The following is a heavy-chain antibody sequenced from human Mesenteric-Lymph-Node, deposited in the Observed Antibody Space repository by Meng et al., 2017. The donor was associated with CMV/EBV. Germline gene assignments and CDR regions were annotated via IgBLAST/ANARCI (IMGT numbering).Heavy chain of an antibody. CDR3: ARYGPDSSGYPLGP. CDR1: GSSVSSSGYY. J-gene: IGHJ4*02. V-gene: IGHV4-39*07. CDR2: IYYSGRT. D-gene: IGHD3-22*01. Sequence: SETLSLTCSVSGSSVSSSGYYWGWIRQPPGKGLEWIGSIYYSGRTYYNPSLKSRVTISVDTSKNQFSLKLSSVTAADTAVYYCARYGPDSSGYPLGPWGQGTLVTVSS.